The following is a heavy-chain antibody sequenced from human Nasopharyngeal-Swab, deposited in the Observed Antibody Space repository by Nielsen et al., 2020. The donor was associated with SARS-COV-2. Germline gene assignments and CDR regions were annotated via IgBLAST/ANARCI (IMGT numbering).Heavy chain of an antibody. D-gene: IGHD5-12*01. CDR3: ARKTSGYGGYDD. J-gene: IGHJ4*02. Sequence: SVKVSCKASGGTFSSYAISWVRQAPGQGLEWMGGIIPIFGTANYAQKFQGRVTITADESTSTAYMELSSLRSEDTAVYYCARKTSGYGGYDDWGQGTLVTVSS. V-gene: IGHV1-69*13. CDR1: GGTFSSYA. CDR2: IIPIFGTA.